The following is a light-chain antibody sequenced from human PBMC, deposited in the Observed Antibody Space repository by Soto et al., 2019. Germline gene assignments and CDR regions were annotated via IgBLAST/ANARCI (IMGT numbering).Light chain of an antibody. J-gene: IGKJ2*01. CDR2: GAS. CDR1: ESISRDY. Sequence: EIVLTQCPGTLSLSPGQRATLSCRASESISRDYLAWYQQRLGQAPRLLIYGASSGATGIPDRFSGSGSGTDFTLTISRREPADFAIYDCQQYGGVPYTFGQGTKVDIK. V-gene: IGKV3-20*01. CDR3: QQYGGVPYT.